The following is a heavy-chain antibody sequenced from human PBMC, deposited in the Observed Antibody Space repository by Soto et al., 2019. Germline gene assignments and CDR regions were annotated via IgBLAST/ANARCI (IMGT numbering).Heavy chain of an antibody. Sequence: QITLKESGPTLVKPTQTLTLTCTFSGFSLSTSGVGVGWIRQPPGKALEWLALTYWDDDKRYRPSLKSRLTITKDTAKNQVVLTMNNMDPVDTATYYCAHRQRAVYFDYWGQGTLVTVSS. CDR3: AHRQRAVYFDY. V-gene: IGHV2-5*02. J-gene: IGHJ4*02. CDR2: TYWDDDK. CDR1: GFSLSTSGVG.